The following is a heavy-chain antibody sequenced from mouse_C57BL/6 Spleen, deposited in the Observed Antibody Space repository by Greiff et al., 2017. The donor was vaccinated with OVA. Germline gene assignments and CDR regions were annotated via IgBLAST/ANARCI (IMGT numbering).Heavy chain of an antibody. CDR1: GYTFTSYW. J-gene: IGHJ4*01. Sequence: QVQLKQPGAELVKPGASVKLSCKASGYTFTSYWMHWVKQRPGQGLEWIGMIHPNSGSTNYNEKFKSKATLTVDKSSSTAYMQLSSLTSEDSAVYDCARKGTGKDYAMDYWGQGTSVTVSS. CDR3: ARKGTGKDYAMDY. D-gene: IGHD4-1*01. CDR2: IHPNSGST. V-gene: IGHV1-64*01.